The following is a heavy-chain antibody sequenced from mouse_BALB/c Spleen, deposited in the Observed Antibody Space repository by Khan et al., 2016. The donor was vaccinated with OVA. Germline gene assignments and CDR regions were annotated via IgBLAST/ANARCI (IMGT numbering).Heavy chain of an antibody. CDR2: ISYSGST. J-gene: IGHJ2*01. CDR3: ARTARITY. CDR1: GYSITSGYG. V-gene: IGHV3-2*02. Sequence: EVQLQESGPGLVKPSQSLSLTCTVTGYSITSGYGWNWNRQFPGNKLEWMGYISYSGSTKYNPYLKSRIAITRETSKNQFFLQLNSVTTADTATYYCARTARITYWGQGTPLTVSS. D-gene: IGHD1-2*01.